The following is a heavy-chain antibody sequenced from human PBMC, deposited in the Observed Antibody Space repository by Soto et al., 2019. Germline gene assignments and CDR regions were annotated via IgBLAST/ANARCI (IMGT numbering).Heavy chain of an antibody. V-gene: IGHV4-4*02. Sequence: SETLSLTCAVSGGSISSSNWWSWVRQTPGKGLEWIGEIYHSGSTNYNPSLKSRVTISVDKSKNQFSLKLSSVSAADTAVYYCARDRVKVAARPSCMDVWGQGTTVTVSS. D-gene: IGHD6-6*01. J-gene: IGHJ6*02. CDR2: IYHSGST. CDR1: GGSISSSNW. CDR3: ARDRVKVAARPSCMDV.